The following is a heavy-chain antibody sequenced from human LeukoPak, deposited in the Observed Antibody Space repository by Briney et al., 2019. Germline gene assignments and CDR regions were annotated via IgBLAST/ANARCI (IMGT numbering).Heavy chain of an antibody. CDR2: ITSDGSGT. D-gene: IGHD3-10*01. J-gene: IGHJ5*02. V-gene: IGHV3-74*01. CDR1: GFTFSSYW. Sequence: PGGSLRLSCAASGFTFSSYWMHWVRQVPGKGLVWVSHITSDGSGTSFADSVKGRFTISRDNSKNTLYLEMNSLRAEDTAVYYCAKGGSYYTSSWFDPWGQGTLVTVSS. CDR3: AKGGSYYTSSWFDP.